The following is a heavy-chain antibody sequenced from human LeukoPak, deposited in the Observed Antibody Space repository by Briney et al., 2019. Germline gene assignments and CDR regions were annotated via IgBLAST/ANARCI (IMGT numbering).Heavy chain of an antibody. CDR2: INHSGST. V-gene: IGHV4-34*01. D-gene: IGHD1-26*01. CDR1: GGSFSGYS. J-gene: IGHJ3*02. Sequence: SETLSLTCAVYGGSFSGYSWSWLRQPPGKGLEWIGEINHSGSTKYNPSLKSRVTISVDTSKNQFSLKLSSVTAADTAVYYCAGAPLVGATVDDAFDIWDQGTMVTVSS. CDR3: AGAPLVGATVDDAFDI.